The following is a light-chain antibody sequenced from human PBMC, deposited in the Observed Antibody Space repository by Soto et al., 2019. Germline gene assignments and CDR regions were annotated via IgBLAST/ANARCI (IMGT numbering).Light chain of an antibody. Sequence: DIQMTQSPSSVSASQGDTVTITCRASQGLKFLAWYQQKPGKAPRLLIYEATNLQSGVPPRFSGSGSGTDFTLTISSLQPEDFATYFCQQANSFPITFGQGTRLEI. J-gene: IGKJ5*01. CDR3: QQANSFPIT. V-gene: IGKV1-12*01. CDR1: QGLKF. CDR2: EAT.